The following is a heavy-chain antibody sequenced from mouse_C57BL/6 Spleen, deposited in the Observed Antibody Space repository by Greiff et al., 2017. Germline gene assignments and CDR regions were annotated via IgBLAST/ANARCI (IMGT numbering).Heavy chain of an antibody. CDR2: FYPGSGSI. CDR1: GYTFTEST. V-gene: IGHV1-62-2*01. Sequence: VQLQQSGAELVKPGASVKLSCKASGYTFTESTIHWVKQRSGQGLEWIGWFYPGSGSIKYNEKFKDKATLTADNSSSTVYMELSILTSEDSAVYFCARNEVAGSDGYYDYFDYWGQGTTLTGSS. D-gene: IGHD2-3*01. CDR3: ARNEVAGSDGYYDYFDY. J-gene: IGHJ2*01.